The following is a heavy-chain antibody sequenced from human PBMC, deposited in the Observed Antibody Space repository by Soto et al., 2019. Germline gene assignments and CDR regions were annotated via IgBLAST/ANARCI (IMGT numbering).Heavy chain of an antibody. V-gene: IGHV1-58*02. Sequence: SVKVSCKASGFTFTSSAMQWVRQARGQRLEWIGWIVVGSGNTNYAQKFQERVTITRDMSTSTAYMELSSLRSEDTAVYYCAALYYDFWSGYSSPNGMDVCGQGTTVTVSS. CDR1: GFTFTSSA. CDR2: IVVGSGNT. J-gene: IGHJ6*02. D-gene: IGHD3-3*01. CDR3: AALYYDFWSGYSSPNGMDV.